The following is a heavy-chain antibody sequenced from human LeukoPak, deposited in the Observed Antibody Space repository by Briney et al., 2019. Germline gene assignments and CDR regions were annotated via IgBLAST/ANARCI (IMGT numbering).Heavy chain of an antibody. Sequence: SETLSLTCTVSGGSISSSSYYWGWIRQPPGKGLEWIGSIYYSGSTYYNPSLKSRVTISVGPSKNQFSLKLSSVTAADTAVYYCARDPPHYYDSSAYAFDIWGQGTMVTVSS. D-gene: IGHD3-22*01. CDR3: ARDPPHYYDSSAYAFDI. V-gene: IGHV4-39*07. CDR1: GGSISSSSYY. J-gene: IGHJ3*02. CDR2: IYYSGST.